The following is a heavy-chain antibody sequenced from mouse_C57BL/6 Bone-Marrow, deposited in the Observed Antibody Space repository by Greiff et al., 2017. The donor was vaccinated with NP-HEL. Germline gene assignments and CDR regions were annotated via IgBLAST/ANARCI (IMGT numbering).Heavy chain of an antibody. V-gene: IGHV5-4*03. CDR1: GFTFSSYA. D-gene: IGHD6-5*01. Sequence: EVKVEESGGGLVKPGGSLKLSCAASGFTFSSYAMSWVRQTPEKRLEWVATISDGGSYTYYPDNVKGRFTISRDNAKNNLYLQMSHLKSEDTAMYYSARLCTRFAYWGHGTLVTVSA. J-gene: IGHJ3*01. CDR3: ARLCTRFAY. CDR2: ISDGGSYT.